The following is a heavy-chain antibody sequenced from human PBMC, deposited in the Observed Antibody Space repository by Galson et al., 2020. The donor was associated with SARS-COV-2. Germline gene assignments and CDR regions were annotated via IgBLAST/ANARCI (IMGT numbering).Heavy chain of an antibody. V-gene: IGHV3-33*08. CDR2: IWYDGSHK. J-gene: IGHJ4*02. D-gene: IGHD3-10*01. CDR1: GFTFSSYS. Sequence: GESLKISCAASGFTFSSYSMNWVRQAPGKGLEWVAVIWYDGSHKYYADSVKGRFTISRDDSKNTMYLQMNSLRAEDTAVYYCARDLYGSGKYVDYWGQGTLVTVSS. CDR3: ARDLYGSGKYVDY.